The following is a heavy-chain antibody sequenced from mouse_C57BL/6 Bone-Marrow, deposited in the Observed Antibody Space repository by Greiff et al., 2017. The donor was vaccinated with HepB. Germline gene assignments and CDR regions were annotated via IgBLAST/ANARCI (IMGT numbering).Heavy chain of an antibody. CDR2: ISDGGSYT. J-gene: IGHJ3*01. Sequence: EVKLVESGGGLVKPGGSLKLSCAASGFTFSSYAMSWVRQTPEKRLEWVATISDGGSYTYYPDNVKGRFTISRDNAKNNLYLQMSHLKSEDTAMYYCARDVNGNYAAWFAYWGQGTLVTVSA. V-gene: IGHV5-4*01. D-gene: IGHD2-1*01. CDR3: ARDVNGNYAAWFAY. CDR1: GFTFSSYA.